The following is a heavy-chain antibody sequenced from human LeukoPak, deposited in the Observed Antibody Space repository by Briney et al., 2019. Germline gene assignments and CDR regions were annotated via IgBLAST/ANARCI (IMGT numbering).Heavy chain of an antibody. CDR3: VRDKNYYDNSDPKYHFDY. J-gene: IGHJ4*02. Sequence: RASVKVSCKASGYTFTTCGISWVRQAPGQGLEWMGWISPYSGYTDYAQKFQGRVSMTTDTSTTTGYMELRSLRSDDTAVYYCVRDKNYYDNSDPKYHFDYWGQGTLVTVSS. CDR2: ISPYSGYT. CDR1: GYTFTTCG. D-gene: IGHD3-22*01. V-gene: IGHV1-18*01.